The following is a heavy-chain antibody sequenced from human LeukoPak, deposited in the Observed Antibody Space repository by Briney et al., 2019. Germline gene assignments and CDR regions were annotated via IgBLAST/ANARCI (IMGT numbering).Heavy chain of an antibody. CDR2: IYHSGST. CDR1: GYSISSGYY. Sequence: PSETLSLTCTVSGYSISSGYYWGWIRQPPGKGLEWIGSIYHSGSTYYNPSLKSRVTISVDTSKNQFSLKLSSVTAADTAVYYCARMEPHYYYYMDVWGKGTTVTVSS. V-gene: IGHV4-38-2*02. D-gene: IGHD1-1*01. J-gene: IGHJ6*03. CDR3: ARMEPHYYYYMDV.